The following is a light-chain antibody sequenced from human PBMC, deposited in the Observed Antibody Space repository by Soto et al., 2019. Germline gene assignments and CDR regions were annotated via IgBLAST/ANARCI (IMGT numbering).Light chain of an antibody. CDR2: EDN. CDR1: SSDVGSYNL. Sequence: QSALTQPASVSRSPGQSITISCTGTSSDVGSYNLVSWYQHHPGKAPKFIIYEDNKRPSGVSNRFSGSKSGNTASLTISGLQAEDEADYYCCAFVRSNALLFGGGTQLTVL. J-gene: IGLJ2*01. V-gene: IGLV2-23*01. CDR3: CAFVRSNALL.